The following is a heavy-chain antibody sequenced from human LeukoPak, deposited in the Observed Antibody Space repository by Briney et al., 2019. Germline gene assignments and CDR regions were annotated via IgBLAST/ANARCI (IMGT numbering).Heavy chain of an antibody. CDR1: GFTFSSYS. CDR2: ISSSSSYI. J-gene: IGHJ4*02. CDR3: ASLDSSSWFMYDY. D-gene: IGHD6-13*01. Sequence: GGSLRLSCAASGFTFSSYSMNWVRQAPGKGLEWVSSISSSSSYIYYADSVKGRFTISRDNAKNSLYLQMNSLRAEDTAVYYCASLDSSSWFMYDYWGQGTLLTVSS. V-gene: IGHV3-21*01.